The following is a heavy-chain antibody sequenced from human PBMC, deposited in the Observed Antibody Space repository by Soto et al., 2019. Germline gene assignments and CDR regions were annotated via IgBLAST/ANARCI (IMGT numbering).Heavy chain of an antibody. D-gene: IGHD2-8*01. J-gene: IGHJ6*02. CDR3: AKNGQPPYYYYGLDF. V-gene: IGHV5-51*01. Sequence: PRESLKISCKGSGYSFTGYWIGWVRQMPGKGLEWMGIIYPGDSDTRYSPSFQGQVTISADKSISTAYLQWSSLKASDTAMYYCAKNGQPPYYYYGLDFWGQGTTVSVSS. CDR1: GYSFTGYW. CDR2: IYPGDSDT.